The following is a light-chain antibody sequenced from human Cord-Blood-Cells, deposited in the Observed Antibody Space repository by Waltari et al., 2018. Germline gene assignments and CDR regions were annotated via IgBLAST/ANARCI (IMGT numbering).Light chain of an antibody. CDR1: QSVSSSY. CDR2: GAS. J-gene: IGKJ2*01. Sequence: EIVLTQSPGTLSLSPGERATLSCRASQSVSSSYLAWYQQKPGQAPRLLIYGASIRATGIPDRFSGSGSGTDFTLTISRLEPEDFAVYYCQQYGSSPVTFGQGTKLETK. V-gene: IGKV3-20*01. CDR3: QQYGSSPVT.